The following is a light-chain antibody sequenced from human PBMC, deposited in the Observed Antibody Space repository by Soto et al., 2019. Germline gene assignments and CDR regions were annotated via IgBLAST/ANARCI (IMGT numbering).Light chain of an antibody. Sequence: QSVLTQPRSVSGSPGQSVTISCTGTTNDVGAYNYVSWYRQYPGKAPTLMIYDVSKRPSGVPDRFSGSKSANTASLTISGLQAEDEADYYCCSYAGSHTLFGTGTNVTVL. CDR1: TNDVGAYNY. V-gene: IGLV2-11*01. J-gene: IGLJ1*01. CDR3: CSYAGSHTL. CDR2: DVS.